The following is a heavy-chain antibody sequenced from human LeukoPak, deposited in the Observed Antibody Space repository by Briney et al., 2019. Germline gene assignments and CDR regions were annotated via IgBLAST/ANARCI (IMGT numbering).Heavy chain of an antibody. J-gene: IGHJ4*02. CDR2: IYYSGST. CDR3: ARGLWFGESPAFDF. CDR1: GGSISSGGYY. Sequence: SETLSLTCTVSGGSISSGGYYWSWIRQHPGKGLEWIGYIYYSGSTYYNPSLKSRVTISVDTSKNQFSLKLSSVTAADTAVYYCARGLWFGESPAFDFWGQGTLVTVSS. D-gene: IGHD3-10*01. V-gene: IGHV4-31*03.